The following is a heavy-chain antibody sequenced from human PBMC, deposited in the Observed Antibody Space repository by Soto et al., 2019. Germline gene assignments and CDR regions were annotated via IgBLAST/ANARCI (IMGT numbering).Heavy chain of an antibody. CDR2: IYYTGTT. D-gene: IGHD2-2*01. Sequence: SETLSLTCTVSGGSISPYYWSWIRQPPGKGLEWIGYIYYTGTTNYYPSLKSRVTMSVDTSKNQFSLKLSSVTAADTAVYYCARQSCSSTSCYSWVSWFDPWGQGTLVTVSS. CDR3: ARQSCSSTSCYSWVSWFDP. J-gene: IGHJ5*02. CDR1: GGSISPYY. V-gene: IGHV4-59*08.